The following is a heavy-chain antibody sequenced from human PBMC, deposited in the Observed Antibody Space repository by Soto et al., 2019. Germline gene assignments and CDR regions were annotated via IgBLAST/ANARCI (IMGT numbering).Heavy chain of an antibody. D-gene: IGHD6-19*01. V-gene: IGHV3-23*01. Sequence: HPGGSLRLSCAASGFAFSSYAMSWVRQAPGKGLEWVSGLSGSGTSTYYADSVKGRFTISRDNSRDTLFLQMNSLTADDTAVYYCAKATTNGGWFNPFDSWGQGALVTVSS. CDR2: LSGSGTST. J-gene: IGHJ4*02. CDR1: GFAFSSYA. CDR3: AKATTNGGWFNPFDS.